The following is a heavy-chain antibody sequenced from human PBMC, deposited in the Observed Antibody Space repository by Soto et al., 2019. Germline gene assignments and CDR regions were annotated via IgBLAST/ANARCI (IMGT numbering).Heavy chain of an antibody. D-gene: IGHD6-19*01. Sequence: EVQLVESGGGLVQPGGSLRLSCEASGFIFSSYWMHWVRQAPGKGLVWVSRINTDGSSRTYADSVEGRFTISRDNAKNTLYMQIDSLRDEDTDVYFCVRGSNDWIGLDSWGQGTLATVSS. CDR1: GFIFSSYW. CDR2: INTDGSSR. J-gene: IGHJ4*02. V-gene: IGHV3-74*01. CDR3: VRGSNDWIGLDS.